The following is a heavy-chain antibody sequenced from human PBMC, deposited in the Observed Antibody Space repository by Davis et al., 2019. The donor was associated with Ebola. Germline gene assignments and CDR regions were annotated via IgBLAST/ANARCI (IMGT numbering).Heavy chain of an antibody. CDR2: IIPILGPG. J-gene: IGHJ4*02. CDR3: AREGGYSSGWPYFDN. CDR1: GGTFSSYA. D-gene: IGHD6-19*01. Sequence: SVPVSCKASGGTFSSYAISRVRQAPGQGLEWMGGIIPILGPGNYGQKFQGRVTITADKSTSTAYMELSSLRYEDTAVYYCAREGGYSSGWPYFDNWGQGTLVTVSS. V-gene: IGHV1-69*06.